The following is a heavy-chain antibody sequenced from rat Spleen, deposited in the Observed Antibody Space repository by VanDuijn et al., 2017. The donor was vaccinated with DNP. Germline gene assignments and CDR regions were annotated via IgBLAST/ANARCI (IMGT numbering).Heavy chain of an antibody. Sequence: EVQLVESGGGLVQPGGSLKLSCAASGLTFSDYYMAWVRQAPKKGLEWVASIIYDGSRTFYRDSVRGRVTISRENAKSVLFLEMGSLRSEDTATYYCARHDYDRPNDFYGMDVWGQGTSVIVSS. CDR3: ARHDYDRPNDFYGMDV. CDR1: GLTFSDYY. J-gene: IGHJ4*01. D-gene: IGHD1-12*01. V-gene: IGHV5-7*01. CDR2: IIYDGSRT.